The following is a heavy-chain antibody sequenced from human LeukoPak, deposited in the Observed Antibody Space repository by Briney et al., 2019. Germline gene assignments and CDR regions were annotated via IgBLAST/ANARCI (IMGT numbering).Heavy chain of an antibody. J-gene: IGHJ6*03. V-gene: IGHV4-39*07. Sequence: PSETLSLTCTVSGGSISSSSYYWGWIRQPPGKGLEWIGSIYYSGSTYYNPSLKSRVTISVDTSKNQFSLKLSSVTAADTAVYYCARVLVRGVDSYYYYYMDVWGKGTTVTVSS. CDR3: ARVLVRGVDSYYYYYMDV. D-gene: IGHD3-10*01. CDR1: GGSISSSSYY. CDR2: IYYSGST.